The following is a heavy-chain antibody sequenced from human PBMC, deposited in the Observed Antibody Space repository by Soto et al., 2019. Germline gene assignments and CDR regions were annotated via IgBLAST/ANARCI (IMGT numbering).Heavy chain of an antibody. J-gene: IGHJ6*02. CDR3: ATRTNSNYYYYGMDV. V-gene: IGHV1-24*01. CDR1: GYTLTELS. CDR2: FDPEDGET. D-gene: IGHD1-7*01. Sequence: ASVKVSCKVSGYTLTELSMHWVRQAPGKGLEWMGGFDPEDGETIYAQKFQGRVTMTEDTSTDTTYMELSSLRSEDTAVYYCATRTNSNYYYYGMDVWGQGATVTVSS.